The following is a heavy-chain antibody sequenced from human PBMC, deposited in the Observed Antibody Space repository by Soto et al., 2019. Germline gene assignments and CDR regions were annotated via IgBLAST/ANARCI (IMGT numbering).Heavy chain of an antibody. CDR1: GFTFGSYA. CDR2: ISGSGDST. V-gene: IGHV3-23*01. D-gene: IGHD1-26*01. Sequence: PGGSLRLSCAASGFTFGSYAMSWVRQAPGKGLEWVSGISGSGDSTYYADSVKGRFTISRDNSKDSLYLQMNSLRAEDTAIYYCARGSAFIGLDYWGQGTPVTVPQ. J-gene: IGHJ4*02. CDR3: ARGSAFIGLDY.